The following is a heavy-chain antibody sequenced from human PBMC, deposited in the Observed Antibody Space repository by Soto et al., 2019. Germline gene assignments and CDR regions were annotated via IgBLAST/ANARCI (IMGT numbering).Heavy chain of an antibody. CDR3: ARDAFRGYDTGGWFDP. CDR2: INSDGSSA. CDR1: GFTFSHYW. D-gene: IGHD5-12*01. V-gene: IGHV3-74*01. Sequence: GGSLRLSCAASGFTFSHYWMHWVRQAPGKGLVWVARINSDGSSANYADSVKGRFTVSRDNAETTLYLHMNSLGAEDTAVYYCARDAFRGYDTGGWFDPWGQGTLVTVSS. J-gene: IGHJ5*02.